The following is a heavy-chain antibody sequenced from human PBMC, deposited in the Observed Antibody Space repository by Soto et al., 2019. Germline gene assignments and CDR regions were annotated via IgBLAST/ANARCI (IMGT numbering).Heavy chain of an antibody. CDR1: GFTFTSSA. D-gene: IGHD3-10*01. Sequence: ASVKVSCKASGFTFTSSAVQWVRQARGQRLEWIGWIVVGSGNTNYAQKFQERVTITRDMSTSTAYMELSSLRSEDTAVYYCAAEVRGVIITGDAFDIWGQGTMGTVS. J-gene: IGHJ3*02. CDR2: IVVGSGNT. CDR3: AAEVRGVIITGDAFDI. V-gene: IGHV1-58*01.